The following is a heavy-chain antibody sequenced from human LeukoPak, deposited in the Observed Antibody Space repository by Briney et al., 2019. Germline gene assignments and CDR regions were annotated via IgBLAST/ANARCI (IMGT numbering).Heavy chain of an antibody. CDR2: ISGSGGST. J-gene: IGHJ5*02. CDR1: GFTFSTYA. D-gene: IGHD6-19*01. Sequence: GGSLRLSCAASGFTFSTYAMSWVRQAPGKGLEWVSGISGSGGSTYYADSVKGRFTISRDNSKNTLYLQMNSLRAEDTAVYYCAKDGSWYSSSPNWFDPWGQGTLVTVSS. CDR3: AKDGSWYSSSPNWFDP. V-gene: IGHV3-23*01.